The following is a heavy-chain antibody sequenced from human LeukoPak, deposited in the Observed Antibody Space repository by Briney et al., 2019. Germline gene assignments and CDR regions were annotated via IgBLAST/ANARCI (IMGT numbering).Heavy chain of an antibody. CDR1: GGAISSNY. CDR3: ARDVFRAFDI. CDR2: IYYSGST. D-gene: IGHD2-21*01. Sequence: PSGTLSLTCTVSGGAISSNYWSWIRQPPGKGLEWIGYIYYSGSTNYNPSLKSRVTISVDTSKNQFSLKLNSVTAADTAVYYCARDVFRAFDIWGQGTMVTVSS. V-gene: IGHV4-59*01. J-gene: IGHJ3*02.